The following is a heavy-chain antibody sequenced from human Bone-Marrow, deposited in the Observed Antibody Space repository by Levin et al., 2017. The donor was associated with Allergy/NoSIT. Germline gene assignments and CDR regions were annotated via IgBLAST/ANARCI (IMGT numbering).Heavy chain of an antibody. J-gene: IGHJ6*02. CDR3: ARGDGFGMDV. CDR2: ISYDGSNK. V-gene: IGHV3-30*04. Sequence: PGGSLRLSCAASGFTFSSYAMHWVRQAPGKGLEWVAVISYDGSNKYYADSVKGRFTISRDNSKNTLYLQMNSLRAEDTAVYYCARGDGFGMDVWGQGTTVTVSS. CDR1: GFTFSSYA. D-gene: IGHD5-24*01.